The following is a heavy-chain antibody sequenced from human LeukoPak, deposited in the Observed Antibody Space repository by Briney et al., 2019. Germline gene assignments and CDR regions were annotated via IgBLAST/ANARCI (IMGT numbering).Heavy chain of an antibody. J-gene: IGHJ4*02. D-gene: IGHD6-6*01. V-gene: IGHV1-8*01. CDR3: ARAPYSSSSPFDY. CDR1: GYTFTNYD. Sequence: ASVKVSCKASGYTFTNYDINWVRQATGQGLEWMGWMNPNSGNTGYAQKFQGRVTMTRNTSISTAYMELSSLRSEDTAVYYCARAPYSSSSPFDYWGQGTLVTVSS. CDR2: MNPNSGNT.